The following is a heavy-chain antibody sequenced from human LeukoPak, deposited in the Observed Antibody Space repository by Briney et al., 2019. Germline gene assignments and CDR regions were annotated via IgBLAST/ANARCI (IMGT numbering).Heavy chain of an antibody. CDR2: ISGSGGST. J-gene: IGHJ3*02. V-gene: IGHV3-23*01. Sequence: PGGSLRLSCAASGFTFSSYAMSWVRQAPGKGLEWVSAISGSGGSTYYADSVKGRFTISRDNSKNTLYLQMNSLRAEDTAVYYCAKPRSSMVRGVIRARGHDAFDIWGQGTMVTVSS. CDR3: AKPRSSMVRGVIRARGHDAFDI. D-gene: IGHD3-10*01. CDR1: GFTFSSYA.